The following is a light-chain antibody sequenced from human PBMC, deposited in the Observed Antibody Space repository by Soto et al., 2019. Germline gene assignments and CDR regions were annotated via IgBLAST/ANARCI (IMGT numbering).Light chain of an antibody. J-gene: IGLJ3*02. CDR1: SSNIGSNA. CDR3: ATWDDSLNGWV. V-gene: IGLV1-44*01. CDR2: SNN. Sequence: QSVLTQPPSASGTPGQRVTISRSGSSSNIGSNAVSWYQQLPGTAPKVLIYSNNQRPSGVPDRFSGSKSGTSASLAISGLQSEDDADYYCATWDDSLNGWVFGGGTKLTVL.